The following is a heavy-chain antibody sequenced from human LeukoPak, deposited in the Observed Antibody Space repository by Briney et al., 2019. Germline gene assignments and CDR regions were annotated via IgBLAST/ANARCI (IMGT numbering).Heavy chain of an antibody. D-gene: IGHD3-10*01. Sequence: TSETLSLTCTVSGGSISSYYWSWIRHPPRKGLEWIGYIYYSGSTNYNPSLKSRVTISVDTSKSQFCLKLASVTAADTAVYYCASPYRGRFDYWGQGTLVTVSS. J-gene: IGHJ4*02. CDR3: ASPYRGRFDY. CDR2: IYYSGST. V-gene: IGHV4-59*01. CDR1: GGSISSYY.